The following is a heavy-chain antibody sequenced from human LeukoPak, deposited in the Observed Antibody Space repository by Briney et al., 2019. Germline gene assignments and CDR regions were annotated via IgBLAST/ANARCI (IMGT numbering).Heavy chain of an antibody. CDR2: IRYDGSTK. CDR1: GFTFSSYG. D-gene: IGHD2-2*01. Sequence: GGSLRLSCAVSGFTFSSYGMHWVRQAPGKGLEWVAFIRYDGSTKYYADSVKGRFTISRDNSKNTLYLQMNSLRAEDTAVYYCAKDGDCSSTSCYVPLAYYYYYMDVWGKGTTVTVSS. CDR3: AKDGDCSSTSCYVPLAYYYYYMDV. V-gene: IGHV3-30*02. J-gene: IGHJ6*03.